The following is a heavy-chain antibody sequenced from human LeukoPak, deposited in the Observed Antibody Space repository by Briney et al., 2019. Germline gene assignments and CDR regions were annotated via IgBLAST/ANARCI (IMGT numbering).Heavy chain of an antibody. D-gene: IGHD3-9*01. CDR3: ARGSHVLTGYYHYYFFYGMDV. CDR2: ISGSGGST. J-gene: IGHJ6*02. V-gene: IGHV3-23*01. Sequence: GGSLRLSCAASGFTFSSYAMSWVRQAPGKGLEWVSAISGSGGSTYYADSVKGRFTISRDNSKNTLYLQMNSLRAEDTAVYYCARGSHVLTGYYHYYFFYGMDVWGQGTTVTVSS. CDR1: GFTFSSYA.